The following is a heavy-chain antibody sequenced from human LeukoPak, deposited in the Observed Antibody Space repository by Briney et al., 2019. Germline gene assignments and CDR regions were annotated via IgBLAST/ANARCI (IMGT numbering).Heavy chain of an antibody. CDR1: GYTLTGYY. D-gene: IGHD2-2*01. CDR3: ARGLVVVPAAMAY. CDR2: INPNSGGT. V-gene: IGHV1-2*02. J-gene: IGHJ4*02. Sequence: GASVKVSCKASGYTLTGYYMHWVRQAPGQGLEWMGWINPNSGGTNYAQKFQGRVTMTRDTSISTAYMELSRLRSDDTAVYYCARGLVVVPAAMAYWGQGTLVTVSS.